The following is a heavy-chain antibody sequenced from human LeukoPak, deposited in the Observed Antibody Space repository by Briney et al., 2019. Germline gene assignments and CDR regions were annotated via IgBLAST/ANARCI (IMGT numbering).Heavy chain of an antibody. CDR1: GFSFSTTW. CDR3: ARARGSCAGGRCYSEY. Sequence: GGSLRLSCAASGFSFSTTWMSWVRQAPGKGLEWVSSIGSGSSYIYYADSVKGRFSISRDNAKNSLYLQLSSLRVEDTAVYYCARARGSCAGGRCYSEYWGQGTLVTVSS. D-gene: IGHD2-8*02. CDR2: IGSGSSYI. V-gene: IGHV3-21*01. J-gene: IGHJ4*02.